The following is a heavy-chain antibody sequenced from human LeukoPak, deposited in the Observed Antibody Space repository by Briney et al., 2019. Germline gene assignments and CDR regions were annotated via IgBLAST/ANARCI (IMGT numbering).Heavy chain of an antibody. V-gene: IGHV4-39*07. CDR3: ARVVALRRPTLHSWFDP. CDR2: VYSGGST. J-gene: IGHJ5*02. Sequence: SETLSLTCTVSGVPISSSNYYWGWIRQSPGKGLEWIGSVYSGGSTYYSPSLKSRVTMSVDTSKKQFSLRLSSVTAADTAVYYCARVVALRRPTLHSWFDPWGQGTRVTVSS. CDR1: GVPISSSNYY. D-gene: IGHD6-6*01.